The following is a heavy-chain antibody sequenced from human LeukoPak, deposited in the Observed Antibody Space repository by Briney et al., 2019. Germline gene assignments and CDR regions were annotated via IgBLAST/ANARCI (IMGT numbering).Heavy chain of an antibody. V-gene: IGHV3-9*01. CDR3: VRPQYQLPLRWDFQH. CDR1: GFTFDDYA. D-gene: IGHD2-2*01. Sequence: GGSLRLSCAASGFTFDDYAMHWVRQAPGKGLEWVSGISWNSGSIGYADSVKGRFTISRDNAKNSLYLQMNSLRAEDTAVYYCVRPQYQLPLRWDFQHWGQGTLVTVSS. J-gene: IGHJ1*01. CDR2: ISWNSGSI.